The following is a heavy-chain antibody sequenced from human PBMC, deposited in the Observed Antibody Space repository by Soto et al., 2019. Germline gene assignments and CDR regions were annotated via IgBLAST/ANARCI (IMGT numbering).Heavy chain of an antibody. J-gene: IGHJ6*01. CDR3: ARPAMIWSYVFGLDV. V-gene: IGHV3-30*04. Sequence: QDQLVESGGGVVQPGRSLRLSCIASGFTFNTYSMHWVRQAPGKGLEWVATVSYDGKNKYYANSVQGRFTISRDNSKNTLSLQMNSLRTEDTAVYYCARPAMIWSYVFGLDVW. D-gene: IGHD5-18*01. CDR1: GFTFNTYS. CDR2: VSYDGKNK.